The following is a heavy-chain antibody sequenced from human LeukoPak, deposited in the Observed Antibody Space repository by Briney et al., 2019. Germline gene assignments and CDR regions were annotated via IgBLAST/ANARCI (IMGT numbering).Heavy chain of an antibody. V-gene: IGHV3-13*01. J-gene: IGHJ3*02. CDR2: IASTGDT. CDR3: ARGTMGAGVFDI. CDR1: GFSFRSYD. D-gene: IGHD1-26*01. Sequence: GGSLTLSCAVSGFSFRSYDMHWVRQATGKGLEWVSDIASTGDTYYPGSVKGRFTISRENAKNSLYLQMNSLRAGDTAVYYCARGTMGAGVFDIWGPGTMVTVSS.